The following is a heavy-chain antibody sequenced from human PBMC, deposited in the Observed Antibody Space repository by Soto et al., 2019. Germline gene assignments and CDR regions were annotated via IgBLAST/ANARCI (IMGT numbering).Heavy chain of an antibody. V-gene: IGHV3-23*01. Sequence: GGSLRLACAASGFAFSSYAMSWVRQAPGKGLECVSAISGSGGSTYYADSVKGRFTISRDNSKNPLYLQMNSLRAEDTAVYYCAKGQRTGFMRVVVIDFWGQGTVVT. CDR3: AKGQRTGFMRVVVIDF. CDR1: GFAFSSYA. D-gene: IGHD3-22*01. J-gene: IGHJ4*02. CDR2: ISGSGGST.